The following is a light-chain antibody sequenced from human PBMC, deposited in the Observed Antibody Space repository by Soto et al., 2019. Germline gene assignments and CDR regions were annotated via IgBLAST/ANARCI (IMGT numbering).Light chain of an antibody. CDR1: QSVSSTY. Sequence: EILLTQSPGTLSLSPGERATLSCRASQSVSSTYLSWYQLKPGQAPRLLIYGASSRATGIPDRFSGGGSGTDFTLTISRLEPEDFAVYYCQQYGYSFRAFGHGTKVEL. V-gene: IGKV3-20*01. CDR3: QQYGYSFRA. J-gene: IGKJ1*01. CDR2: GAS.